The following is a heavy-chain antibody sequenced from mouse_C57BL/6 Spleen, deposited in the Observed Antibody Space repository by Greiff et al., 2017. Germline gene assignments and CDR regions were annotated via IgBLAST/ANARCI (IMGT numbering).Heavy chain of an antibody. Sequence: EVQLVESGGGLVKPGGSLKLSCAASGFTFSSYAMSWVRQTPEKRLEWVATISDGGSYTYYPDNVKGRFTISRDNAKNNLYLQMSNLKSEDTAMYYCARGGNYGGWFAYWGQGTLVTVSA. CDR2: ISDGGSYT. V-gene: IGHV5-4*01. CDR1: GFTFSSYA. CDR3: ARGGNYGGWFAY. D-gene: IGHD2-1*01. J-gene: IGHJ3*01.